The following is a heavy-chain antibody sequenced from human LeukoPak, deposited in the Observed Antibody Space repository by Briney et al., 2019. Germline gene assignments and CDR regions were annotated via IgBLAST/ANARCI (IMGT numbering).Heavy chain of an antibody. CDR3: ARGDTSGYYYRFFDY. D-gene: IGHD3-22*01. Sequence: PGGSLRLSCAASGFTFSSYWMHWVRQAPGKGLVWVSRINSDGSSTSYADSVKGRFTISRYNAKNSLYLQMNSLRAEDTAVYYCARGDTSGYYYRFFDYWGQGTLVTVSS. V-gene: IGHV3-74*01. J-gene: IGHJ4*02. CDR1: GFTFSSYW. CDR2: INSDGSST.